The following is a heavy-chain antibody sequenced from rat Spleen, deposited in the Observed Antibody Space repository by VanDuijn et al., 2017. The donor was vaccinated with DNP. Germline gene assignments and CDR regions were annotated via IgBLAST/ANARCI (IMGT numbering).Heavy chain of an antibody. CDR1: GFTFSTFD. CDR2: ISTGGGIT. Sequence: EVQLVESGGGLVQPGRSLKLSCAASGFTFSTFDMAWVRQAPTKGLEWVASISTGGGITYYRDSVKGRFTISRDDAKNTQYLQMDSLRSEDTATYYCARHEDYSSYIYGFAYWGQGTLVTVSS. CDR3: ARHEDYSSYIYGFAY. J-gene: IGHJ3*01. V-gene: IGHV5S13*01. D-gene: IGHD1-2*01.